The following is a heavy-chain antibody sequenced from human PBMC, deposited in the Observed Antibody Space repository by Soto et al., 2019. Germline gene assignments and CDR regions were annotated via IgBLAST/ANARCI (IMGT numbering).Heavy chain of an antibody. J-gene: IGHJ4*02. CDR3: AKDLGYSYGYGCFDY. CDR2: ISYDGSNK. Sequence: GGSLRLSCAASGFTFSSYGMHWVRQAPGKGLEWVAVISYDGSNKYYADSVKGRFTISRDNSKNTLYLQMNSLRAEDTAVYYCAKDLGYSYGYGCFDYWGQGTLVTVSS. CDR1: GFTFSSYG. V-gene: IGHV3-30*18. D-gene: IGHD5-18*01.